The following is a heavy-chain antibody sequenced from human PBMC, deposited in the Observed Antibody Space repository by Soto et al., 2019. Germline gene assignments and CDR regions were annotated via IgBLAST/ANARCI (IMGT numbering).Heavy chain of an antibody. CDR2: INPSGGST. J-gene: IGHJ6*02. CDR1: GYTFTSYY. V-gene: IGHV1-46*01. D-gene: IGHD3-3*01. CDR3: ARGYYDFWSGYFDYYYYGMDV. Sequence: ASVKVSCKASGYTFTSYYMHWVRQAPGQGLEWMGIINPSGGSTSYAQKFQGRVTMTRDTSTSTVYMELSSLRSEDTAVYYCARGYYDFWSGYFDYYYYGMDVWGQGTTVTVSS.